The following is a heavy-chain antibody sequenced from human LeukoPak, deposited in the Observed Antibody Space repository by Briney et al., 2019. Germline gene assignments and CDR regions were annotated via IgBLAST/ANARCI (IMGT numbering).Heavy chain of an antibody. CDR2: ISGSGGST. CDR1: GFTFSSYG. J-gene: IGHJ4*01. CDR3: ANYDSSGCDY. D-gene: IGHD3-22*01. Sequence: GGSLRLSCAASGFTFSSYGMSWVRQAPGKGLEWVSAISGSGGSTYYADSVKGRFTISRDNSKNTLYLQMNSLRAEDTAVYYCANYDSSGCDYWGQGTLVTVSS. V-gene: IGHV3-23*01.